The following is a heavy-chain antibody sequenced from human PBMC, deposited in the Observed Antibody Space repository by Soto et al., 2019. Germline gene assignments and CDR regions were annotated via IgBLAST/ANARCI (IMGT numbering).Heavy chain of an antibody. J-gene: IGHJ4*02. CDR3: VCGVTFFIC. V-gene: IGHV3-7*01. CDR2: MDQEGSET. Sequence: EVQLVESGGGLVQPGGSLRLSCAASGFTFSTYWMTWVRQPPGKGLEWVAKMDQEGSETYYVESVRGPFPVSRDNAKHSLYLQMNSLRVEDTAVYYFVCGVTFFICCGQGTLVTVSP. D-gene: IGHD1-26*01. CDR1: GFTFSTYW.